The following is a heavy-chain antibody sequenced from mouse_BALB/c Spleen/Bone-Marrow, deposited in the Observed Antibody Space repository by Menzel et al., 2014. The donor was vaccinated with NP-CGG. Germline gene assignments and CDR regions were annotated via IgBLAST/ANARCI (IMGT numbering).Heavy chain of an antibody. Sequence: QLKESGAELVRPGSSVKISCKASGYAFSVYWMNWVKQRPGQGLGWIGQIYPGDGDTNYNGKFKGRATLTADKSPNTAYMQLSSLTSEDSAVYFCARGGISVDYWGQGTTLTVSS. CDR2: IYPGDGDT. V-gene: IGHV1-80*01. CDR1: GYAFSVYW. CDR3: ARGGISVDY. J-gene: IGHJ2*01.